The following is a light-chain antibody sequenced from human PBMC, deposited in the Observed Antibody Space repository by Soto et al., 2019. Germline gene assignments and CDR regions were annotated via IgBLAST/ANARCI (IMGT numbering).Light chain of an antibody. J-gene: IGLJ2*01. V-gene: IGLV3-21*04. Sequence: SSELTQPPSVSVAPGKTARITCGGNNIGSKTVHWYQQKPGQAPVLVIYYDSDRPSGIPERFSGSNSGNTATLTISRVEAGDEADYYCQVWDSRSDHVAFGGGTKLTVL. CDR3: QVWDSRSDHVA. CDR1: NIGSKT. CDR2: YDS.